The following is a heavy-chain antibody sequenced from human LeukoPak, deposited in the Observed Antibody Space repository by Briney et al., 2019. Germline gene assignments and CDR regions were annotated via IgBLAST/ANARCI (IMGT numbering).Heavy chain of an antibody. CDR2: IYYSGST. Sequence: PSQTLSLTCTDSGGSISSGGYYWSWIRQHPGKGLEWIGYIYYSGSTYYNPSLKSRVTISVDTSKNQFSLKLSSVTAADTAVYYCARGGLQDYYYGMDVWGQGTTVTVSS. V-gene: IGHV4-31*03. J-gene: IGHJ6*02. CDR3: ARGGLQDYYYGMDV. CDR1: GGSISSGGYY. D-gene: IGHD5-24*01.